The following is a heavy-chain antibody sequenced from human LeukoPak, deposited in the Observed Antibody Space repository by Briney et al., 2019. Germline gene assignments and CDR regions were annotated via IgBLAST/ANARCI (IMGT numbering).Heavy chain of an antibody. J-gene: IGHJ4*02. CDR1: GGSISSYY. CDR2: IYTSGST. Sequence: SETLSLTCTVSGGSISSYYWSWIRQPAGKGLEWIGRIYTSGSTNYNPSLKSRVTMSVDTSKNQFSLKLSSVTAADTAVYYCAVLLDTASEFDYWGQGTLVTVSS. D-gene: IGHD5-18*01. CDR3: AVLLDTASEFDY. V-gene: IGHV4-4*07.